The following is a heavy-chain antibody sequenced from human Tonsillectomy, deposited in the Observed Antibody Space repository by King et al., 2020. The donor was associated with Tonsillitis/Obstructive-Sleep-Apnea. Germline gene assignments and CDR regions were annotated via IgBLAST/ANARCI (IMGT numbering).Heavy chain of an antibody. Sequence: VQLVESGGGLVQPGGSLRLSCAASGFTFSSYWMHWVRQAPGKGLVWVSRINSDGSGTSYADSVKGRFTISRDNAKNTLYLQMNSLRAEDTAGYYCARALGGGSGGRNYYYDMDVWGKGTTVTVSS. CDR2: INSDGSGT. J-gene: IGHJ6*03. CDR1: GFTFSSYW. D-gene: IGHD3-10*01. V-gene: IGHV3-74*01. CDR3: ARALGGGSGGRNYYYDMDV.